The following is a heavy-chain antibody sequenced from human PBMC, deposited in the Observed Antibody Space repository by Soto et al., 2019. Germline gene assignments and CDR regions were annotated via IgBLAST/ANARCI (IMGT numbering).Heavy chain of an antibody. V-gene: IGHV4-31*03. J-gene: IGHJ5*02. CDR2: IYYSGST. CDR3: ARDGTDYSNDGWFDP. CDR1: GGSISSGGYY. D-gene: IGHD4-4*01. Sequence: QVQLQESGPGLVKPSQTLSLTCTVSGGSISSGGYYWSWIRQHPGKGLEWIGYIYYSGSTYYNPSLKSRVNISVDTSKNQFSLKLSSVTAADTAVYYCARDGTDYSNDGWFDPWGQGTLVTVSS.